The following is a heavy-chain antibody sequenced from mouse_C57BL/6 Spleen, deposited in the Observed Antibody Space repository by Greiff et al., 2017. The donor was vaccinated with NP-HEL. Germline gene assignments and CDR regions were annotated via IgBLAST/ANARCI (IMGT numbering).Heavy chain of an antibody. Sequence: EVQGVESGGGLVQPGGSLKLSCAASGFTFSDYYMYWVRQTPEKRLEWVAYISNGGGSTYYPDTVKGRFTISRDNAKNTLYLQMSRLKSEDTAMYYCARHTRGNPFDYWGQGATLTVSS. J-gene: IGHJ2*01. CDR1: GFTFSDYY. CDR2: ISNGGGST. CDR3: ARHTRGNPFDY. V-gene: IGHV5-12*01. D-gene: IGHD2-1*01.